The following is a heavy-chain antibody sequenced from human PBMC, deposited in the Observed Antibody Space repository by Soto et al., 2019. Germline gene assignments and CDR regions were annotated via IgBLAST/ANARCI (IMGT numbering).Heavy chain of an antibody. CDR2: ISSSSSYI. D-gene: IGHD6-13*01. V-gene: IGHV3-21*01. CDR3: AREAWQHLQLTSRYYYYYYMDV. CDR1: GFTFSSYS. Sequence: PGGSLRLSCAASGFTFSSYSMNWVRQAPGKGMEWVSSISSSSSYIYYADSVKGRFTISRDNAKNSLYLQMNSLRAEDTAVYYCAREAWQHLQLTSRYYYYYYMDVWGKRSSVTVSS. J-gene: IGHJ6*03.